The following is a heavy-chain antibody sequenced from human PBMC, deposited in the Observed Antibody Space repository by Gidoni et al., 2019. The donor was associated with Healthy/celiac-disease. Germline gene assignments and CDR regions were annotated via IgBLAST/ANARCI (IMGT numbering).Heavy chain of an antibody. CDR2: IYYSGST. V-gene: IGHV4-59*01. D-gene: IGHD3-22*01. J-gene: IGHJ4*02. Sequence: QVQLQESGPGLVKPSETLSLTCTVSGGSISSYYWSWIRQPPGKGLEWIGYIYYSGSTNYNPSLKSRVTISVDTSKNQFSLKLGSVTAADTAVYYCARVGPPYYDSSGYQQGSFDYWGQGTLVTVSS. CDR1: GGSISSYY. CDR3: ARVGPPYYDSSGYQQGSFDY.